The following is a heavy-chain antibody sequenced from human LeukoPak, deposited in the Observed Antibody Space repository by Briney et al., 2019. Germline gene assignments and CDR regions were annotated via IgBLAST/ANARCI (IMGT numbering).Heavy chain of an antibody. CDR1: GGSISSGGYS. D-gene: IGHD6-13*01. J-gene: IGHJ3*02. V-gene: IGHV4-30-2*01. CDR2: IYHSGST. Sequence: PSETLSLTCAVSGGSISSGGYSWSWIRQPPGKGLEWIGYIYHSGSTYYNPSLKSRVTISVDRSKNQFSLKLSSVTAADTAVYYCARSPTGIAAAGVDAFDIWGQGTMVTVSS. CDR3: ARSPTGIAAAGVDAFDI.